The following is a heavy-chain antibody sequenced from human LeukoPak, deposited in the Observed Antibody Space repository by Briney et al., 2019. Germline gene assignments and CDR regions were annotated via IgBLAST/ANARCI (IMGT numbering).Heavy chain of an antibody. D-gene: IGHD3-22*01. J-gene: IGHJ5*02. CDR2: IYYSGST. Sequence: SETLSLTCTVSGGSISSYYWSWIRQPPGKGLEWIGYIYYSGSTNYNPSLKSRVTISVDTSKNQFSLKLSSVTAADAAVYYCAREGYYYDSSGYYRTWFDPWGQGTLVTVSS. V-gene: IGHV4-59*01. CDR1: GGSISSYY. CDR3: AREGYYYDSSGYYRTWFDP.